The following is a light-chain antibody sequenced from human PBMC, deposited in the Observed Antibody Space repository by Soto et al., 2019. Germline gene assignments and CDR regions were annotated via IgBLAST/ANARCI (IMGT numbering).Light chain of an antibody. CDR2: GAS. J-gene: IGKJ1*01. Sequence: QSPGTLSLPPRERATLSCRASQSVSSSYLAWYQQKPGQAPRLLIYGASSRATGIPDRFSGSGSGTDFTLTISRLEPEDFAVYYCQQYGSSPTTFGQGTKVDIK. V-gene: IGKV3-20*01. CDR1: QSVSSSY. CDR3: QQYGSSPTT.